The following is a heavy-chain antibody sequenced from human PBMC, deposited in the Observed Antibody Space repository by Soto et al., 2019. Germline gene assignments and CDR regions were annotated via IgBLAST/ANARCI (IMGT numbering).Heavy chain of an antibody. CDR2: IHCSGNT. J-gene: IGHJ4*02. V-gene: IGHV4-31*03. CDR1: GGSLRSGGFF. D-gene: IGHD3-22*01. CDR3: AREDGLVRQYV. Sequence: PSETLSLTCTVSGGSLRSGGFFLIWIREHPGRGLEWIGYIHCSGNTHYNPSLKSRVTRSLDTSKTQFPLKLISVTAADSAVFFCAREDGLVRQYVRGQAPLVTVSS.